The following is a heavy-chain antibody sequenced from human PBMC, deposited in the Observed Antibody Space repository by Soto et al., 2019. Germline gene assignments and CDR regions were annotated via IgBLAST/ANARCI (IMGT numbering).Heavy chain of an antibody. CDR2: MNPNSGNT. J-gene: IGHJ5*02. Sequence: QVQLVQSGAEVKKPGASVKVSCKASGYTFTSYDINWVRQATGQGLEWMGWMNPNSGNTGYAQKFQGRVTMTRNTSLSTAYMELSSLRSEDTAVYYCARERAAAGSNWFDPWGQGTQVTVSS. D-gene: IGHD6-13*01. V-gene: IGHV1-8*01. CDR3: ARERAAAGSNWFDP. CDR1: GYTFTSYD.